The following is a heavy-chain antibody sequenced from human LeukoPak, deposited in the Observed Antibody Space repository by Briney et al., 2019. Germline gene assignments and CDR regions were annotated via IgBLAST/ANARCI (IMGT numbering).Heavy chain of an antibody. J-gene: IGHJ4*02. V-gene: IGHV3-30*02. CDR2: IRYDGSNK. Sequence: PGGSLRLSCAASGFTFSSYGMHWVRQAPGKGLEWVAFIRYDGSNKYYADSVKGRFTISRDNSKNTLYLQMNSLRAEDTAVYYCAKDRYRYGRGYFDYWGQGTLVTVSS. CDR3: AKDRYRYGRGYFDY. D-gene: IGHD5-18*01. CDR1: GFTFSSYG.